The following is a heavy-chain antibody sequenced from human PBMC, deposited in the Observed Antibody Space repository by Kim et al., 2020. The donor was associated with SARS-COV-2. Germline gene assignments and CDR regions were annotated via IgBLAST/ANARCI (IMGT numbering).Heavy chain of an antibody. V-gene: IGHV3-23*01. CDR1: GFTFSSYA. J-gene: IGHJ6*02. CDR2: ISGSGGST. D-gene: IGHD3-3*01. Sequence: GGSLRRSCAASGFTFSSYAMSWVRQAPGKGLEWVSAISGSGGSTYYADSVKGRFTISRGNSKHTLYLQMNSLRAEDTAVYYCAKDQRITIFGVVISHFYGMDVWGQGTTVTVSS. CDR3: AKDQRITIFGVVISHFYGMDV.